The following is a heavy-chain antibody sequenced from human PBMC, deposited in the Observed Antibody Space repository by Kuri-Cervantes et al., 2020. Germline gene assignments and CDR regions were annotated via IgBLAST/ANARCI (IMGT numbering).Heavy chain of an antibody. J-gene: IGHJ4*02. CDR3: AREKLRYFDWFRLFDY. Sequence: SCAASGFTFDDYAMHWVRQAPGKGLEWVSGISWNSGSIGYADSVKGRFTISRDNAKNSLYLQMNSLRAEDTAVYYCAREKLRYFDWFRLFDYWGQGTLVTVSS. V-gene: IGHV3-9*01. CDR2: ISWNSGSI. D-gene: IGHD3-9*01. CDR1: GFTFDDYA.